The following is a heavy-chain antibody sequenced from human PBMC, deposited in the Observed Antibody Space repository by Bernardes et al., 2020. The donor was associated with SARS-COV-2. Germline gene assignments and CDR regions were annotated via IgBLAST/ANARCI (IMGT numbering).Heavy chain of an antibody. CDR1: GDSISNYY. D-gene: IGHD3-10*01. V-gene: IGHV4-59*01. Sequence: SETLSLTCTVSGDSISNYYWSWIRQPPGKGLEWIGYISNRGSANYNPSLKSRVTISVDTSKNQFSLKLNSVTAADTAVYYCARDAGMSYYYLDYWGQGSLVTVSS. CDR2: ISNRGSA. CDR3: ARDAGMSYYYLDY. J-gene: IGHJ4*02.